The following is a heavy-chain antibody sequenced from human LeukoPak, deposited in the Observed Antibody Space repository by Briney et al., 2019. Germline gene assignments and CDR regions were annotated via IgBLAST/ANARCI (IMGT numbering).Heavy chain of an antibody. Sequence: GGSLRLSCAASGFTLRSYGMHWVRQAPGKGLEWVAVISFDGSDQYYTDSVKGRFTISRDNSRNTLYLQMNSLRTEDTAVYYCAYRYYDSSGYYYWGQGTLVTVSS. V-gene: IGHV3-30*03. CDR2: ISFDGSDQ. CDR3: AYRYYDSSGYYY. D-gene: IGHD3-22*01. CDR1: GFTLRSYG. J-gene: IGHJ4*02.